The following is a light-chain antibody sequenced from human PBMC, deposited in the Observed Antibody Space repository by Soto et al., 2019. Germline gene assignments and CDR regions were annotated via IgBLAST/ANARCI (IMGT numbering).Light chain of an antibody. CDR3: GSYTTSSNYV. V-gene: IGLV2-14*01. CDR2: DVS. CDR1: SSDVGAYNY. Sequence: QSALTQPASVSGSPEQSITISCTGTSSDVGAYNYVSWYQQHPGKAPKLMIYDVSHRPSGVSHRFSGSKSGNTASLTISGLQAEDEADYYCGSYTTSSNYVFGTGTQVTVL. J-gene: IGLJ1*01.